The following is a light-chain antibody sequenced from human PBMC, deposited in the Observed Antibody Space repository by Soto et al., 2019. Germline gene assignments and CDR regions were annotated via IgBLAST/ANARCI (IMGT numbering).Light chain of an antibody. J-gene: IGKJ1*01. CDR3: QQYNIWPLWT. CDR1: QSVSSD. CDR2: SAS. V-gene: IGKV3-15*01. Sequence: EVVMTQSPATLSVSPGERATLSCRASQSVSSDLAWYHQKPGQAPRLLIYSASTRATDVPARFSGGGSETEFTLTISSLQSEDFAVYFCQQYNIWPLWTFGQGTKVEIK.